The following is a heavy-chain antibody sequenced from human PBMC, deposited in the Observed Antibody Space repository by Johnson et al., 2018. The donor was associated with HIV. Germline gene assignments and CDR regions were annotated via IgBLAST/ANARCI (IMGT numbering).Heavy chain of an antibody. Sequence: QMQLVESGGGVVQPGRSLRLSCAASGFTFSSYAMHWVRQAPGKGLVWVSLINSDGSSTNYADSVKGRFTISRDNAKNTLYLQMNSLRAEDTAVYYCARERRSTNTWYVRDAFDIWGQGTMVTVSS. J-gene: IGHJ3*02. V-gene: IGHV3-NL1*01. CDR1: GFTFSSYA. CDR3: ARERRSTNTWYVRDAFDI. D-gene: IGHD2-2*01. CDR2: INSDGSST.